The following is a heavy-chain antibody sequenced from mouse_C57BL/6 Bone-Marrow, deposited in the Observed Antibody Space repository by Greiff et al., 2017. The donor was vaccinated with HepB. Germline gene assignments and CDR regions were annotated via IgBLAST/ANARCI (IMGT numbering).Heavy chain of an antibody. D-gene: IGHD1-1*01. V-gene: IGHV5-17*01. Sequence: DVQLVESGGGLVKPGGSLKLSCAASGFTFSDYGMHWVRQAPEKGLEWVAYISSGSSTIYYADTVKGRFTISRDNAKNTLFLQMTSLRSEDTAMYYCASPPYYGSSPWFAYWGQGTLVTVSA. CDR3: ASPPYYGSSPWFAY. CDR1: GFTFSDYG. CDR2: ISSGSSTI. J-gene: IGHJ3*01.